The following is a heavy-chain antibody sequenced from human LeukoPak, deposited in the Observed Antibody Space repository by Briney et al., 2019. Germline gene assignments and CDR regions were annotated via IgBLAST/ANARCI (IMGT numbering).Heavy chain of an antibody. J-gene: IGHJ4*02. CDR2: ISGSRVYT. V-gene: IGHV3-11*05. Sequence: GGSLRLSCAASGFTFSDHYMSWIRQAPGKGLEWVSYISGSRVYTNYADSVKGRFTISRDNAKNSLYLQMNSLRAEDTAVYYCARVGFGDSLPGYWGQGTLVTVS. CDR3: ARVGFGDSLPGY. D-gene: IGHD3-10*01. CDR1: GFTFSDHY.